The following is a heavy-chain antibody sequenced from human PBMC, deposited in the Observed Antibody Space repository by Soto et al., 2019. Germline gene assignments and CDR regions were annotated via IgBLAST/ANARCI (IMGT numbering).Heavy chain of an antibody. J-gene: IGHJ4*02. CDR3: ARVSLPTSFITIFGVVIPNYFDY. V-gene: IGHV1-18*01. CDR1: GYTFTSYG. D-gene: IGHD3-3*01. Sequence: QVQLVQSGAEVKKPGASVKVSCKASGYTFTSYGISWVRQAPGQGLERMGWSIAYNGNTNYAQEPHGRVTMTTDTSTSTAYMELRSLISDDTAVYYCARVSLPTSFITIFGVVIPNYFDYWGQGTLVTVSS. CDR2: SIAYNGNT.